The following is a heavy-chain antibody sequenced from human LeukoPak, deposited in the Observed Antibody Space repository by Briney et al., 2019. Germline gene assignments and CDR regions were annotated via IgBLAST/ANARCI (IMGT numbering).Heavy chain of an antibody. D-gene: IGHD5-24*01. CDR1: GFTFDDYA. CDR3: AKDFGYNYLGAFDI. J-gene: IGHJ3*02. CDR2: ISWNSGSI. V-gene: IGHV3-9*01. Sequence: GGTLRLSCAASGFTFDDYAMHWVRQAPGKGLEWVSGISWNSGSIGYADSVKGRFTISRDNAKNSLYLQMNSLRAEDTALYYCAKDFGYNYLGAFDIWGQGTMVTVSS.